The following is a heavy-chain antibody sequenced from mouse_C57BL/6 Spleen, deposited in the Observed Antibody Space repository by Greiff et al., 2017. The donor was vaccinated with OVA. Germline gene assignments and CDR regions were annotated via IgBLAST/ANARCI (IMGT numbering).Heavy chain of an antibody. Sequence: QVQLQQPGAELVRPGSSVKLSCKASGYTFTSYWMHWVKQRPIQGLEWIGNIDPSDSETHYNQKFKDKATLTVDKSSSTAYMQLSSLTSEDSAVYYGTAMVTTRTWFAYWGQGTLVTVSA. D-gene: IGHD2-2*01. V-gene: IGHV1-52*01. J-gene: IGHJ3*01. CDR2: IDPSDSET. CDR1: GYTFTSYW. CDR3: TAMVTTRTWFAY.